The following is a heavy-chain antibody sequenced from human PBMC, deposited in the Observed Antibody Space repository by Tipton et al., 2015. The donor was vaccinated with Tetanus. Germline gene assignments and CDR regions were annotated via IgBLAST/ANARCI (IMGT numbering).Heavy chain of an antibody. CDR1: GFNYNSYA. CDR3: TRDFLVGYCAGAGCYSEEY. CDR2: ITESGGRT. Sequence: SLRLSFAASGFNYNSYAMNWVRQAPGKGLEWVSTITESGGRTYFADAVKGRFTVSRDNSRNTLSLQMNSLRAEDTAVYYCTRDFLVGYCAGAGCYSEEYWGPGILVTVSS. D-gene: IGHD2-15*01. J-gene: IGHJ4*02. V-gene: IGHV3-23*01.